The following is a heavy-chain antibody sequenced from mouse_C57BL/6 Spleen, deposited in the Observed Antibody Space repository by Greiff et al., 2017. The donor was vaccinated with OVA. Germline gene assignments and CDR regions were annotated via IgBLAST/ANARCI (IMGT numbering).Heavy chain of an antibody. J-gene: IGHJ1*03. CDR3: ARRMVTGDWYFGG. Sequence: QVQLQQSGAELVRPGSSVKLSCKASGYTFTSYWMHWVKQRPIQGLEWIGNIDTSDSETYYNQKFKDQATLTVDKSSSTASLQLTSLTSEDSAVYYCARRMVTGDWYFGGWGTGTTVTVSS. V-gene: IGHV1-52*01. CDR2: IDTSDSET. CDR1: GYTFTSYW. D-gene: IGHD2-2*01.